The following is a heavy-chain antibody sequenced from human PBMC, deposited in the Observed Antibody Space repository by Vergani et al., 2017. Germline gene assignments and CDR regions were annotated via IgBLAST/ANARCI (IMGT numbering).Heavy chain of an antibody. D-gene: IGHD3-10*01. CDR1: GGSINTGAYY. V-gene: IGHV4-61*02. J-gene: IGHJ6*02. Sequence: QVQLQESGPRLVRPSQTLSLTCTVSGGSINTGAYYWSWIRQPAGKGLDWIGRVYTSGITNYNPSLKSRVTILVDRSKSQLSLKLTSVTAGETAVYFCARDLSYNYGSGCDGYTPYYYEGMDGWGPATTVTVSS. CDR3: ARDLSYNYGSGCDGYTPYYYEGMDG. CDR2: VYTSGIT.